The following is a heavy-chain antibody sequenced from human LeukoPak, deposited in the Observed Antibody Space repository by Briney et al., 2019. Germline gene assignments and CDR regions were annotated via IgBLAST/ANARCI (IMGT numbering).Heavy chain of an antibody. CDR3: ARDGYAAGSHDY. J-gene: IGHJ4*02. CDR2: IKQDGSEK. CDR1: EFTFSSYW. V-gene: IGHV3-7*04. D-gene: IGHD3-10*01. Sequence: GGSLRLSCAASEFTFSSYWMSWVRQAPGKGLEWVANIKQDGSEKSYVDSVKGRFMISRDNPKNSLHLQMNSLRAEDTAVYYCARDGYAAGSHDYWGQGTLVTVSS.